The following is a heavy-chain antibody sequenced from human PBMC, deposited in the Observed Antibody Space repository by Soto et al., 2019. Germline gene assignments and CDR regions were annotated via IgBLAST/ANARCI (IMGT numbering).Heavy chain of an antibody. CDR1: GFTFSDYY. Sequence: QVQLVESGGGLVKPGGSLRLSCAASGFTFSDYYMSWIRQAPGKGLEWVSYISSSGSTIYYADSVKGRFTISRDNAKNSLYLQMNSLRAEDTALYYCARDPPRKRVVVVTAASIRREEVDYWGQGTMVTVSS. V-gene: IGHV3-11*01. CDR2: ISSSGSTI. D-gene: IGHD2-2*01. J-gene: IGHJ4*02. CDR3: ARDPPRKRVVVVTAASIRREEVDY.